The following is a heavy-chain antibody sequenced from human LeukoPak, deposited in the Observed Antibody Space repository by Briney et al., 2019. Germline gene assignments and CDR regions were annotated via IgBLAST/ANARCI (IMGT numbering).Heavy chain of an antibody. Sequence: PGGSLRLSCAASGFTFNTFAMTWVRQAPGKGLEWVSGISGSGGNTYYADSVKGRFTISRDNSQNSVYLVMNSLRAEDTAVYYCARERDTSMVALDSWGQGTLVTVSS. J-gene: IGHJ4*02. CDR3: ARERDTSMVALDS. V-gene: IGHV3-23*01. CDR2: ISGSGGNT. D-gene: IGHD5-18*01. CDR1: GFTFNTFA.